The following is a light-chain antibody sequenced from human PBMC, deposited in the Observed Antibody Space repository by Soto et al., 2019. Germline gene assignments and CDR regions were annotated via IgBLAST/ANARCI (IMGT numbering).Light chain of an antibody. CDR3: QQRNSWPIT. V-gene: IGKV3-11*01. CDR1: QSVGTY. CDR2: DAS. J-gene: IGKJ5*01. Sequence: EVVLTQSPATLSLSPGERATLSCRASQSVGTYLAWYQQKHGQPPSLLIYDASNSATDVPVRFSGSGSGTDFTLTISSLEPEDVAVYYCQQRNSWPITFGQGTRLEIK.